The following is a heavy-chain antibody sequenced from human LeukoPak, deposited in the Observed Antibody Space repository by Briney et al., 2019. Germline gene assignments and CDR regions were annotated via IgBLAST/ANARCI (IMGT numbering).Heavy chain of an antibody. CDR2: IFYSGST. Sequence: PSETLSPTCTASGGSISSYYWSWIRQPPGKGLEWIGYIFYSGSTNYNPSLKSRVTISVDTSKNQFSLKLTSVTAADTAVYYCAKGDAYNPSSFYGVDVWGQGTTVTVSS. D-gene: IGHD5-24*01. V-gene: IGHV4-59*01. CDR3: AKGDAYNPSSFYGVDV. J-gene: IGHJ6*02. CDR1: GGSISSYY.